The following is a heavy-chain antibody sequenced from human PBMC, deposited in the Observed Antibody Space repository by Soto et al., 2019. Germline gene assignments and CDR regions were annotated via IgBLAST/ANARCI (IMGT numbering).Heavy chain of an antibody. Sequence: QVQLVQSGAEVKKPGSSVKVSCKASGGTFSSYAISWVRQAPGQGLEWMGGIIPIFGTANYAQKFQGRVTSTADEATSTANLERSSLRSEDTAVYYCAREGPLLSGSYYNGYFDYWGQGTLVTVSS. CDR1: GGTFSSYA. CDR3: AREGPLLSGSYYNGYFDY. V-gene: IGHV1-69*12. CDR2: IIPIFGTA. J-gene: IGHJ4*02. D-gene: IGHD3-10*01.